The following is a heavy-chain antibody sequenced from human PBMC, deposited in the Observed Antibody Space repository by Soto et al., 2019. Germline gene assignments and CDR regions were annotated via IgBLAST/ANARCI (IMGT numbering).Heavy chain of an antibody. CDR3: ARGYYDILTARGWFDP. V-gene: IGHV4-34*01. Sequence: QVQLQQWGAGLLEPSETLSLTCAVYGGSFSGYYWSWIRQPPGKGLEWIGEINHSGGTNYNPSLKSRVTISVDTSKIQFSLKLSSVTAADTAVYYCARGYYDILTARGWFDPWGQGTLVTVSS. CDR2: INHSGGT. CDR1: GGSFSGYY. D-gene: IGHD3-9*01. J-gene: IGHJ5*02.